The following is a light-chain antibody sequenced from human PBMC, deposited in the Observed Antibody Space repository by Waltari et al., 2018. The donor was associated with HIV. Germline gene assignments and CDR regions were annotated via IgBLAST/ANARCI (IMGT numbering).Light chain of an antibody. CDR1: QSVSSF. CDR3: QQYYSTPPT. Sequence: EIVLTQSPATLSLSPGERATFSCRASQSVSSFLGWYQHKRGQAPRLLIFDASDRATGTPARVSGNGSGTDFTLTISSLQAEDVAVYYCQQYYSTPPTFGQGTKVEIK. J-gene: IGKJ1*01. CDR2: DAS. V-gene: IGKV3-11*01.